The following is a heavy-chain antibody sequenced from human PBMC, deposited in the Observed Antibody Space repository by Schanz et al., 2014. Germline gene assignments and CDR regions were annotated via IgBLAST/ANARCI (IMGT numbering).Heavy chain of an antibody. CDR2: IKSDGSST. J-gene: IGHJ4*02. CDR3: ARGGSGSHYRLDY. D-gene: IGHD1-26*01. CDR1: EFTFSAYA. V-gene: IGHV3-74*02. Sequence: DVHLLESGGGLVQPGGSLRLSCAASEFTFSAYAMTWVRQIPGKGLEWVSRIKSDGSSTSYADSVKGRFTISRDNSKNTVYIQMNSLRAEDTAVYYCARGGSGSHYRLDYWGQGTLVTVSS.